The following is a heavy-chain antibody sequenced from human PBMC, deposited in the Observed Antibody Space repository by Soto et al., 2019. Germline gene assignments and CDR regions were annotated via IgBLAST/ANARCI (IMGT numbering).Heavy chain of an antibody. V-gene: IGHV3-23*01. CDR3: AKGAYGSGSYDC. CDR2: ISGSGGST. CDR1: GFTFSNYA. Sequence: EVQLLESGGGLVQPGGSLRLSCAASGFTFSNYAMTWVRQSPGKGLEWVSGISGSGGSTSYADSVKGRFTISRDNSKNTLYLQMNSLRAEDKAIYYCAKGAYGSGSYDCWGQGTLVTVSS. D-gene: IGHD3-10*01. J-gene: IGHJ4*02.